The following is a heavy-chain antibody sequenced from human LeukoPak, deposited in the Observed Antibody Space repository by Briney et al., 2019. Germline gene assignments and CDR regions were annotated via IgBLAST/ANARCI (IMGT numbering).Heavy chain of an antibody. CDR1: AGSISSYL. V-gene: IGHV4-59*08. J-gene: IGHJ3*02. CDR3: ARHTPGTTSDI. CDR2: IYHSGST. D-gene: IGHD1-1*01. Sequence: SETLSLTCNVSAGSISSYLWSWIRQPPGKGLKWIGCIYHSGSTYYNTSRKSRVSISADTSNNQCSQRLSTVTAADTAVYYCARHTPGTTSDIWGQGTMVTVSS.